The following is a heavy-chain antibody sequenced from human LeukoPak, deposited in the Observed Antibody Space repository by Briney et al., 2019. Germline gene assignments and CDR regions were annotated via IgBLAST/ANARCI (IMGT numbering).Heavy chain of an antibody. J-gene: IGHJ4*02. V-gene: IGHV3-7*01. CDR2: IKQDGSEK. Sequence: GGSLRLSCAASGFSFSTYWMSWVGQAPGKGLEWVANIKQDGSEKYYLDSVKGRFTVSRDNAKNSLYLQMNSLRAEDTAVYYCARDAVLRRWDCWGQGTLSPSPQ. CDR1: GFSFSTYW. CDR3: ARDAVLRRWDC.